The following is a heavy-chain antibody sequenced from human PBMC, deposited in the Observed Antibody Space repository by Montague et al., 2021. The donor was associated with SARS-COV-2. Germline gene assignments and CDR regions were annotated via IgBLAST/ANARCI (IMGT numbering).Heavy chain of an antibody. J-gene: IGHJ6*02. CDR3: ARDQGYNWNYYYYYGMDV. CDR1: GGSISSSSYY. Sequence: SETLSLTCTVSGGSISSSSYYWGWIRQPPGKGLEWIGSIYYSGSTSYNPSLKSRVTISVDTSKNQFSLKLSPVTAADTAVYYCARDQGYNWNYYYYYGMDVWGQGTTVTVSS. V-gene: IGHV4-39*07. D-gene: IGHD1-20*01. CDR2: IYYSGST.